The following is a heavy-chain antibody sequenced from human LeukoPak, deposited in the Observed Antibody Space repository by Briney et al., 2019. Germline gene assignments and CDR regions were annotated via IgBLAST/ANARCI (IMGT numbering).Heavy chain of an antibody. Sequence: GASVKVSCKASGYTFTGYYMHWVRQMPGKGLEWMGRIDPSDSYTKYSPSFQGHVTISADKSISTAYLQWSSLEASDTAMYYCARLNYYGSGSYSHDYWGQGTLVTVSS. CDR3: ARLNYYGSGSYSHDY. D-gene: IGHD3-10*01. CDR1: GYTFTGYY. J-gene: IGHJ4*02. CDR2: IDPSDSYT. V-gene: IGHV5-10-1*01.